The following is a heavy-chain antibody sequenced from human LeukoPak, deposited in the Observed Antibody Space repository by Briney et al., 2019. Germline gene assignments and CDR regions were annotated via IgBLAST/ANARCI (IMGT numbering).Heavy chain of an antibody. Sequence: PSETLSLTCTVSGYSISSGYYWGWIRQPPGKGLEWIGSIYHSGSTYYNPSLKSRATISVDTSENQFSLKLSSVTAADTAVYYCARASSYYDFWSANFDYWGQGTLVTVSS. D-gene: IGHD3-3*01. J-gene: IGHJ4*02. V-gene: IGHV4-38-2*02. CDR3: ARASSYYDFWSANFDY. CDR1: GYSISSGYY. CDR2: IYHSGST.